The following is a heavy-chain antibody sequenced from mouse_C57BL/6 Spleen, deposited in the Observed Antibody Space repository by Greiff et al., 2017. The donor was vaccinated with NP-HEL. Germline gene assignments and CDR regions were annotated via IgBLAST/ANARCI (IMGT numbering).Heavy chain of an antibody. CDR1: GYTFTSYW. CDR2: IYPSDSET. CDR3: ARGGNYYAMDY. Sequence: QVQLQQPGAELVRPGSSVKPSCKASGYTFTSYWMDWVKQRPGQGLEWIGNIYPSDSETHYNQKFKDKATLTVDKSSSTAYMQLSSLTSEDSAVYYCARGGNYYAMDYWGQGTSVTVSS. J-gene: IGHJ4*01. D-gene: IGHD2-1*01. V-gene: IGHV1-61*01.